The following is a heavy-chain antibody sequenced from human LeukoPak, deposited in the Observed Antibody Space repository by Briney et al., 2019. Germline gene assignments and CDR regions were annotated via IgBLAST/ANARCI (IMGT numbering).Heavy chain of an antibody. V-gene: IGHV3-30*02. CDR3: AKDPAGRRYFDWLSLPNWFDP. CDR2: IRYDGSNK. CDR1: GFTFSSYG. D-gene: IGHD3-9*01. J-gene: IGHJ5*02. Sequence: GGSLRLSCAASGFTFSSYGMHWVRQAPGKGLEWVAFIRYDGSNKYYADSVKGRFTISRDNSKNTLYLQMNSLRAEDTAVYYCAKDPAGRRYFDWLSLPNWFDPWGQGTLVTVSS.